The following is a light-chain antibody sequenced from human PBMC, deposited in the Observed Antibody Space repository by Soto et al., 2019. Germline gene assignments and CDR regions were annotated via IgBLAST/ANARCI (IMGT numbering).Light chain of an antibody. CDR2: YDD. V-gene: IGLV3-21*04. CDR3: QVWDSSRDHPYVV. CDR1: KVGTKS. J-gene: IGLJ2*01. Sequence: YELTQPPSVSVAPGETATITCGGNKVGTKSVHWYQQKSGQAPVLVIYYDDDRPSGIPERFSGTNSGNTATLTISRVEAGDEADYFCQVWDSSRDHPYVVFGGGTKVTVL.